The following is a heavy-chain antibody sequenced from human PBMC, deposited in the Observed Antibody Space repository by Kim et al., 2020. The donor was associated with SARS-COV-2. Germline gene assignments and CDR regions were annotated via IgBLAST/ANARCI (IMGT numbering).Heavy chain of an antibody. D-gene: IGHD1-7*01. Sequence: ADTVKGRFTISRDNAKNSLYLQMNSLRAEDTAVYYCARDYSLLELHFDYWGQGTLVTVSS. V-gene: IGHV3-48*03. J-gene: IGHJ4*02. CDR3: ARDYSLLELHFDY.